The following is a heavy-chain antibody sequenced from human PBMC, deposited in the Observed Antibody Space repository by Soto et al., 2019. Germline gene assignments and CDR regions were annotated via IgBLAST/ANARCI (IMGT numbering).Heavy chain of an antibody. V-gene: IGHV3-23*01. Sequence: EVQLLESGGGLVQPGGSLRLSCAASGFTFSSYAMSWVRQAPGKGLEWVSAISGGGGSTYYTDSVKGRFTFSRDNSKNTLYLQMNSLRAEETAVYYCATLQLYNWNYGVDYWGQGTLVTVSS. CDR1: GFTFSSYA. CDR2: ISGGGGST. J-gene: IGHJ4*02. D-gene: IGHD1-7*01. CDR3: ATLQLYNWNYGVDY.